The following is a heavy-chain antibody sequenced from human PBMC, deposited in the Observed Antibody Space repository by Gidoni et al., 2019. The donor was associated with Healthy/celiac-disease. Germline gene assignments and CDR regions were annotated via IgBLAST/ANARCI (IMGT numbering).Heavy chain of an antibody. Sequence: QVQLVQSGAEVKKPGASVKVSCKASGYTFTSSYMHWVRQAPGQGLEWMGIINPSGGSTSYAQKFQGRVTMTRDTSTSTVYMELSSLRSEDTAVYYCAKLAFDSSGYWSHDAFDIWGQGTMVTVSS. CDR2: INPSGGST. CDR3: AKLAFDSSGYWSHDAFDI. V-gene: IGHV1-46*03. CDR1: GYTFTSSY. J-gene: IGHJ3*02. D-gene: IGHD3-22*01.